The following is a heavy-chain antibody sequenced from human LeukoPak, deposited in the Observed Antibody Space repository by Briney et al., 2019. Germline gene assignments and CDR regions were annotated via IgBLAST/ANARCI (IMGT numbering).Heavy chain of an antibody. CDR2: IYHSGST. Sequence: SGTLSLTCAVSGGSISSSNWWSWVRQPPGKGLEWIGEIYHSGSTNYNPSLKSRVTISVDKSKNQFSLKLSSVTAADTAVYYCARDRLWFGEFGAFDIWGQGTMVTVSS. J-gene: IGHJ3*02. CDR3: ARDRLWFGEFGAFDI. D-gene: IGHD3-10*01. CDR1: GGSISSSNW. V-gene: IGHV4-4*02.